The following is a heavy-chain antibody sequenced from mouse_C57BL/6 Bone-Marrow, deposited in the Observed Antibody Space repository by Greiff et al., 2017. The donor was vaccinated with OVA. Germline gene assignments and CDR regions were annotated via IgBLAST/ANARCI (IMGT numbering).Heavy chain of an antibody. CDR2: IDPENGDT. CDR3: TPFTTVVELYAMDY. CDR1: GFNIKDDY. V-gene: IGHV14-4*01. Sequence: EVQLQQSGAELVRPGASVKLSCTASGFNIKDDYMHWVKQRPEQGLEWIGWIDPENGDTEYASKFQGKATITADTSSNTAYLQLSSLTSEDTAVYYCTPFTTVVELYAMDYWGQGTSVTVSS. J-gene: IGHJ4*01. D-gene: IGHD1-1*01.